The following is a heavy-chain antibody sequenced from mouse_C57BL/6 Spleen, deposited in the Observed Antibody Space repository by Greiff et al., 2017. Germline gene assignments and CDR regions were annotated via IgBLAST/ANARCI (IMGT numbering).Heavy chain of an antibody. Sequence: QVQLQQSGPGLVQPSQSLSITCTVSGFSLTSYGVHWVRQSPGQGLEWLGVIWSGGSTDYTAAFMSRLSITKDNSNSQVFFKMNSLLADDTAIYYGAKGPGFYYAMDYWGQGTSVTVSS. CDR3: AKGPGFYYAMDY. CDR1: GFSLTSYG. D-gene: IGHD4-1*01. V-gene: IGHV2-5*01. CDR2: IWSGGST. J-gene: IGHJ4*01.